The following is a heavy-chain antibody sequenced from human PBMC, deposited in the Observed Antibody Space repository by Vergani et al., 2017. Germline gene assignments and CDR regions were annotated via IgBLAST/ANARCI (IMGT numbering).Heavy chain of an antibody. J-gene: IGHJ4*02. CDR2: ISGSGGFT. Sequence: EVQLVESGGGLVQPGGSLRLSCAASGFTFSSYAMSWVRQAPGKGLEWVSAISGSGGFTYYGDSVKGRFTISRDNSKNTMFLQMNNLRAEDTAVYYCAKDNVPGYYDSSGYCDYWGQGTLVTVSS. CDR3: AKDNVPGYYDSSGYCDY. CDR1: GFTFSSYA. V-gene: IGHV3-23*04. D-gene: IGHD3-22*01.